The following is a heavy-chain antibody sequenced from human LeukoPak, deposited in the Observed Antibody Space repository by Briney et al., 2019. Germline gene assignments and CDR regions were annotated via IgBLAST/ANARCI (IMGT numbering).Heavy chain of an antibody. CDR3: ARRDYDILTGLTNRAFDT. Sequence: ASVKVSCKASGGTFSSYAISWVRQAPGQGLEWMGRIIPILGIANYAQKFQGRVTITADKSTSTAYMELSSLRSEDTAVYYCARRDYDILTGLTNRAFDTWGQGTMVTVSS. CDR2: IIPILGIA. J-gene: IGHJ3*02. V-gene: IGHV1-69*04. D-gene: IGHD3-9*01. CDR1: GGTFSSYA.